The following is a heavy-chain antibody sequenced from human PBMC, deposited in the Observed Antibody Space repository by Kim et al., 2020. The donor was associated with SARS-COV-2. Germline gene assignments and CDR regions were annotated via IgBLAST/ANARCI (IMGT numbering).Heavy chain of an antibody. CDR3: ARSSTSGNRYFDY. V-gene: IGHV4-59*01. J-gene: IGHJ4*02. Sequence: SHPSLKSRVTISVDTSKNQCSLELSSVTAADTALYYCARSSTSGNRYFDYWGQGALVTVSS. D-gene: IGHD2-2*01.